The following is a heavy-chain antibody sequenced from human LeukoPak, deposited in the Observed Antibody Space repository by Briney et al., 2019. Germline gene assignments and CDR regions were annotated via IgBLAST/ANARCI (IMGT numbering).Heavy chain of an antibody. J-gene: IGHJ4*02. CDR2: IYYSGST. Sequence: KPSQTLSLTCTVSGGSISTGGYSWSWMRQPPGKGLEWIGYIYYSGSTYYNPSLKSRVAISIDTSKSQFSLQVTSVTAADSAVYYCARFTGWYAYYFDNWGQGTLVTVST. CDR3: ARFTGWYAYYFDN. D-gene: IGHD6-19*01. V-gene: IGHV4-30-4*07. CDR1: GGSISTGGYS.